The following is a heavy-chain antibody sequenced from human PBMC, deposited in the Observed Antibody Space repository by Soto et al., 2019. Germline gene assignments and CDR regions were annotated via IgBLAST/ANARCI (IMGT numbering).Heavy chain of an antibody. V-gene: IGHV3-30*18. CDR3: AKDLRTTISDYGMDV. CDR2: ISYDETNE. CDR1: GFTFGSHG. D-gene: IGHD1-7*01. Sequence: PGGSLRLSFVASGFTFGSHGMHWVRQAPGKGLEWVAVISYDETNEHYVDSVKGRFTISRDNSKSILYLQMNRLRPEDTAVYKCAKDLRTTISDYGMDVWGQGTTVTVSS. J-gene: IGHJ6*02.